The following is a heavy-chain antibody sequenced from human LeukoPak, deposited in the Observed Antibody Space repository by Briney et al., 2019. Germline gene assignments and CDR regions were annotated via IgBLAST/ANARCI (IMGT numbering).Heavy chain of an antibody. Sequence: GASVKVSCKASGYTFTGYYMHWVRQAPGQGLEWMGWINPNSGGTNYAQKFQGRVTMTRDTSISTAYMELSRLRSDDTAVYYCARDHCSGGSCYSNYWGQGTLVTVCS. V-gene: IGHV1-2*02. CDR2: INPNSGGT. CDR1: GYTFTGYY. CDR3: ARDHCSGGSCYSNY. J-gene: IGHJ4*02. D-gene: IGHD2-15*01.